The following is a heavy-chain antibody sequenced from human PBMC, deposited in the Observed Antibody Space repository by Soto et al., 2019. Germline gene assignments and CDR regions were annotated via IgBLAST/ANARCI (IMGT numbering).Heavy chain of an antibody. CDR3: ATQPGGGGY. CDR2: IYSGGYT. D-gene: IGHD3-10*01. CDR1: GFTVSNNY. V-gene: IGHV3-53*01. J-gene: IGHJ4*02. Sequence: EVQLVESGGGLIQPGGSLRLSCAVSGFTVSNNYMSWVRQAPGKGLEGVSVIYSGGYTAYGDSVKGRFTISRDNSKNTLFSKKNSGGPADPAVYYWATQPGGGGYWGQGTLVTVSS.